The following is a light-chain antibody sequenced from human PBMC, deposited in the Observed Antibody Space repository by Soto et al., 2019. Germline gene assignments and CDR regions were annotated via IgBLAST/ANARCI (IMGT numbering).Light chain of an antibody. J-gene: IGKJ5*01. CDR2: AAS. CDR3: QQVNNYPLT. Sequence: DIQLTQSPSFLSASVGDRVTITCRASQGISSYLAWYQQTPGKAPKLLIYAASTLQSEVPSRFSGSGSGTEFPLTISSLQPEDFATYYCQQVNNYPLTFGQGTRLEIK. CDR1: QGISSY. V-gene: IGKV1-9*01.